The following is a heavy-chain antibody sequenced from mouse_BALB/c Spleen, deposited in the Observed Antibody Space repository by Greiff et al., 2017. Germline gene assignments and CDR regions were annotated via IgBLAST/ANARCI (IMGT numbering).Heavy chain of an antibody. CDR3: ARWGLAIYAMDY. Sequence: EVQVVESGGGLVKPGGSLKLSCAASGFTFSSYAMSWVRQTPEKRLEWVASISSGGSTYYPDSVKVRFTISRDNARNILYLQMSSLRSEDTAMYYCARWGLAIYAMDYWGQGTSVTVSS. J-gene: IGHJ4*01. V-gene: IGHV5-6-5*01. D-gene: IGHD3-1*01. CDR1: GFTFSSYA. CDR2: ISSGGST.